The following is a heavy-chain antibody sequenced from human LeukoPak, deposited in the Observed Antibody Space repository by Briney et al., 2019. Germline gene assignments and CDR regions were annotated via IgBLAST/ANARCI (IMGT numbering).Heavy chain of an antibody. D-gene: IGHD3-10*01. J-gene: IGHJ6*02. V-gene: IGHV3-66*01. CDR1: GFTVSRNY. CDR3: ATRGLSGYYYGMDV. CDR2: ITSAGST. Sequence: GGSLRLSCAASGFTVSRNYMSWARLAPGKGLEWVSIITSAGSTHYATSVKARFTIFRDNSKNTVYLQMNSLRAEDTAVYYCATRGLSGYYYGMDVWGQGPTVTVSS.